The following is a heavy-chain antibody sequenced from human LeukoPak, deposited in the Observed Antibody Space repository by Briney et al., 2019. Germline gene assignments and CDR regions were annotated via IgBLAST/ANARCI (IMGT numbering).Heavy chain of an antibody. CDR3: ARPYSSSWYVGYGY. CDR2: INPNSGGT. V-gene: IGHV1-2*06. CDR1: GYTFTGYY. J-gene: IGHJ4*02. D-gene: IGHD6-13*01. Sequence: ASVKVSCKASGYTFTGYYMHWVRQAPGQGLEWMGRINPNSGGTNYAQKFQGRVTMTRDTSISTAYMELSRLRSDDTAVYYCARPYSSSWYVGYGYWGQGTLVTVSS.